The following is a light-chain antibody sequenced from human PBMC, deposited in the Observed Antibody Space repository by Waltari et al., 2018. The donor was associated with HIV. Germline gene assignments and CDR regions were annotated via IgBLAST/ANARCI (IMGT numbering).Light chain of an antibody. CDR3: VGWDSSLSAYV. V-gene: IGLV1-47*01. CDR2: KNF. CDR1: SSNIENEN. Sequence: QSFLTQPPSASGTPGQTVTISCSGSSSNIENENVYWYQQLPGMTPKLLIYKNFLRPSGVPDRFAASNSGTSASLTISGLRSADEADYYCVGWDSSLSAYVFGAGTKVAVL. J-gene: IGLJ1*01.